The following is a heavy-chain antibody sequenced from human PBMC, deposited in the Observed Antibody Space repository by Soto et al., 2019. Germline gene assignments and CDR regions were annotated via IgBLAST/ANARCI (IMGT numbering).Heavy chain of an antibody. Sequence: PGGSLRLSCTASGVTFSTFAMSWVRQAPGKGLEWVSAISGTGSSTYYADSVKGRFTISRDNSKNTLYLAMNSLRAEETAVYYCVTGPFRTAPGDKWGQGTLVTVSS. V-gene: IGHV3-23*01. J-gene: IGHJ4*02. CDR2: ISGTGSST. CDR1: GVTFSTFA. CDR3: VTGPFRTAPGDK. D-gene: IGHD3-10*01.